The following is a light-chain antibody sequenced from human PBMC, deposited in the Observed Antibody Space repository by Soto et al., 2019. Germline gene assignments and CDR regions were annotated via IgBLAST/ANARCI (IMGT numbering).Light chain of an antibody. J-gene: IGKJ1*01. CDR3: QHYNRYSEA. CDR1: QTISSW. V-gene: IGKV1-5*03. CDR2: KAS. Sequence: DIQMTQSPSTLSGSVGDRVTITCRASQTISSWLAWYQQKPGKAPKLLIYKASTLKSWVPSRFSGSGYGTEFTLTISSLQPDAIATYYCQHYNRYSEAFGQGTKVE.